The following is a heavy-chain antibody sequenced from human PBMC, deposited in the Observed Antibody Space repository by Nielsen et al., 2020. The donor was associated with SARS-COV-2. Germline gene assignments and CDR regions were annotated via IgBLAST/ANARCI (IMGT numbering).Heavy chain of an antibody. CDR3: AIGGLITFGGADDAFDI. J-gene: IGHJ3*02. CDR2: IYHSGRT. CDR1: GGSISSGGYS. D-gene: IGHD3-16*01. Sequence: SETLSLTCAVSGGSISSGGYSWSWIRQPPGKGLEWIGYIYHSGRTYYNPSLKSRVTISVDRSKNQFSLKLSSVTAADTAVYYCAIGGLITFGGADDAFDIWGQGTMVTVSS. V-gene: IGHV4-30-2*01.